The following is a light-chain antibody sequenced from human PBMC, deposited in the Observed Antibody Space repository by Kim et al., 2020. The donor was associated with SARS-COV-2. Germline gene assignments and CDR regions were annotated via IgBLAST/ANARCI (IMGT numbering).Light chain of an antibody. V-gene: IGKV3-11*01. CDR2: DAS. J-gene: IGKJ1*01. CDR3: QLRSSWLWT. CDR1: QSFSSY. Sequence: ELVLTQSPATLSLSPGERATLSCRASQSFSSYLAWYQQKPGQAPRLLIYDASNRATGIPARFSGSGSGTDFTLTISSLEPEDFAVYYCQLRSSWLWTFGQGTKVDIK.